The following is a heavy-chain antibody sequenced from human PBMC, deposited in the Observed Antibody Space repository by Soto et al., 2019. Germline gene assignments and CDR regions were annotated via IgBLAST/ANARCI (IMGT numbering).Heavy chain of an antibody. CDR2: ISGHDGKT. Sequence: QVELKQSGAAVKKPGASVKVSCRASGYTFANYGITWVRQAPGQGLQWMGWISGHDGKTKSNKHLQGRITMTTDTSKNTAYLELKNLKSEDTAIYYWASDSAFLFGSTGYFDSWGKGTLVSVSS. D-gene: IGHD2-15*01. V-gene: IGHV1-18*04. J-gene: IGHJ4*02. CDR3: ASDSAFLFGSTGYFDS. CDR1: GYTFANYG.